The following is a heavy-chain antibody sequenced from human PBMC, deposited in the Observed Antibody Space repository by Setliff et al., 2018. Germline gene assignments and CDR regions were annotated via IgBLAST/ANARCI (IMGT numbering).Heavy chain of an antibody. J-gene: IGHJ4*02. CDR1: GFSLSTSGVG. CDR2: IYWDDDK. V-gene: IGHV2-5*02. Sequence: SGPPLVHPTQPLTLHCTFSGFSLSTSGVGVGWIRQPPGKDLEWLALIYWDDDKRYCPTLKSRLTITKDTSKNQVVLTMTNMDPVDTATYDCALCITIFVVVIPNAFDYWGQGTLVTVSS. CDR3: ALCITIFVVVIPNAFDY. D-gene: IGHD3-3*01.